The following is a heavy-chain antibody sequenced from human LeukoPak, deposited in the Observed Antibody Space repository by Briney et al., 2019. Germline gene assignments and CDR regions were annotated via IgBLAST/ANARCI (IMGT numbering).Heavy chain of an antibody. CDR3: AKEWDY. CDR1: GLTVSSNY. J-gene: IGHJ4*02. Sequence: GGSLRLSCAASGLTVSSNYMTWVRQAPGKGLEWVSAISGSGAGTHYADSVKGRFTISRDNSKNTLYLQMNSLRADDTAVYYCAKEWDYWGQGTLVTVSS. V-gene: IGHV3-23*01. CDR2: ISGSGAGT.